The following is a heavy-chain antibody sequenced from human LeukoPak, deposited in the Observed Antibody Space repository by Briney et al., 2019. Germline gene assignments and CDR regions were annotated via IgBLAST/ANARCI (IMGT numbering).Heavy chain of an antibody. CDR3: ARDHTGYEYGSFTYHYQYMDV. CDR2: IKPDGGEK. Sequence: GESLRLSCAASGFTFNNYWMSWVRQAPGKGLEWWPNIKPDGGEKYYADSVKGRFTISRDNAKNSMYLQMNSLRADDTAVYYCARDHTGYEYGSFTYHYQYMDVWGKGTTVTVSS. V-gene: IGHV3-7*01. J-gene: IGHJ6*03. CDR1: GFTFNNYW. D-gene: IGHD5-12*01.